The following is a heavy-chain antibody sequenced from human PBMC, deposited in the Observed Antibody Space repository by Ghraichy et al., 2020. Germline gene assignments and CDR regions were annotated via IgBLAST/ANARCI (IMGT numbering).Heavy chain of an antibody. D-gene: IGHD1-26*01. V-gene: IGHV3-21*01. J-gene: IGHJ6*02. Sequence: GGSLRLSCAASGFTFSSYSMNWVRHAPGKGLEWVSSISSSSSYIYYADSVKGRFTISRDNAKNSLYLQMNSLRAEDTAVYYCPREVGATDYYYGMDVWGQGTTVTVCS. CDR2: ISSSSSYI. CDR1: GFTFSSYS. CDR3: PREVGATDYYYGMDV.